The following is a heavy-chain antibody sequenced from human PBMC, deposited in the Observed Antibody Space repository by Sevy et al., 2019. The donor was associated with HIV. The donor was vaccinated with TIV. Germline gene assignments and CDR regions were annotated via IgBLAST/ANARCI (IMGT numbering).Heavy chain of an antibody. CDR3: ARLGGLRFFDWSSLNYFDY. CDR1: GGSISSSTYY. V-gene: IGHV4-39*01. Sequence: SETLSLTCSVSGGSISSSTYYWGWIRQPPGRGLEWIGSVYFTGSTYYNPSLKSRVTLSVDTSKNEFSLKVNSVTAADTAVYYCARLGGLRFFDWSSLNYFDYWGQGTLVTVSS. J-gene: IGHJ4*02. D-gene: IGHD3-9*01. CDR2: VYFTGST.